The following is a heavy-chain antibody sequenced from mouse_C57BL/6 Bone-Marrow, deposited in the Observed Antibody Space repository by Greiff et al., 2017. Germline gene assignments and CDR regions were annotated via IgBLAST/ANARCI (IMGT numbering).Heavy chain of an antibody. J-gene: IGHJ2*01. CDR1: GISITTGNYR. CDR2: IYYSGTI. Sequence: EVQLQQSGPGLVKPSQTVFLTCTVTGISITTGNYRWSWIRQFPGNKLEWIGYIYYSGTITYNPSLTSRTTITRDTPKNQFFLEMNSLTAEDTATYYCAREEYYGGYYFDYWGQGTTLTVSS. CDR3: AREEYYGGYYFDY. D-gene: IGHD1-1*01. V-gene: IGHV3-5*01.